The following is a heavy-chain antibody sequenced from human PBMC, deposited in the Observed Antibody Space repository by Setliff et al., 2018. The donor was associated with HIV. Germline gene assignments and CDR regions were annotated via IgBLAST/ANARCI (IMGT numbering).Heavy chain of an antibody. D-gene: IGHD3-22*01. J-gene: IGHJ1*01. CDR2: INHSGST. CDR1: GGSISSGGYY. Sequence: PSETLSLTCTVSGGSISSGGYYMSWVRQAPGKGLEWIGEINHSGSTNYNPSLKNRVTISVDTSKNQFSLKLSSVTAADTAVYYCARAPRRAGYYDSSRYFQHWGQGTLVTVSS. V-gene: IGHV4-39*07. CDR3: ARAPRRAGYYDSSRYFQH.